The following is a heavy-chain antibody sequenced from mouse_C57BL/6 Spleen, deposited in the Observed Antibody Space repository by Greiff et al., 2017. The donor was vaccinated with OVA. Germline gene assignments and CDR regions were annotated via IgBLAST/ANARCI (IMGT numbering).Heavy chain of an antibody. D-gene: IGHD1-1*01. J-gene: IGHJ2*01. V-gene: IGHV1-59*01. CDR3: ARWGYYGSSYLDY. CDR2: IDPSDSYT. Sequence: QVQLQQPGAELVRPGTSVKLSCKASGYTFTSYWMHWVKQRPGQGLEWIGVIDPSDSYTNYNQKFKGKATLTVDTSSNTAYMQLSSLTSEDSAVYYCARWGYYGSSYLDYWGQGTTLTVSS. CDR1: GYTFTSYW.